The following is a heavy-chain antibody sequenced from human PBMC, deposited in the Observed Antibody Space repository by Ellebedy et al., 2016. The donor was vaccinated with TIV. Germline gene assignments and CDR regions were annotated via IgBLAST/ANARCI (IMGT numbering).Heavy chain of an antibody. CDR1: GTSVTSYS. CDR2: VFYSGDT. CDR3: ARRIETGGAPLNNWLDP. J-gene: IGHJ5*02. D-gene: IGHD2-21*01. V-gene: IGHV4-59*02. Sequence: SETLSLXXSVSGTSVTSYSWHWTRQPPGKGLEWIGCVFYSGDTKYNPSLQGRVTISLDTSNNQFSLKLTSVTAADTAVYYCARRIETGGAPLNNWLDPWGQGTLVTVSS.